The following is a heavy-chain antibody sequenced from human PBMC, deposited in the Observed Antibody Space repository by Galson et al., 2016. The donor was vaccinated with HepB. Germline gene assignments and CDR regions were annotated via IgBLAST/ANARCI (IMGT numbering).Heavy chain of an antibody. CDR2: INPSSGGT. CDR1: GYTFTGYY. D-gene: IGHD3-22*01. Sequence: SVKVSCKASGYTFTGYYMHWVRQAPGQGLEWMGWINPSSGGTNYAQKFQGWVTMTRDTSISTAYMELSRLRFYDTAVYYCARGIGVGAYYFDYWGQGTLVTVSS. J-gene: IGHJ4*02. V-gene: IGHV1-2*04. CDR3: ARGIGVGAYYFDY.